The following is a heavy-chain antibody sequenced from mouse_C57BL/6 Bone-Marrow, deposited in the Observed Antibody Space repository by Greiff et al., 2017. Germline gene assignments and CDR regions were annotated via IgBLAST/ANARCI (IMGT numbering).Heavy chain of an antibody. Sequence: EVKLMESGPGLVKPSQSLSLTCSVTGYSITSGYYWNWIRQFPGNKLEWVGYISYDGSNNYNPSLNNRISITRDTSKNQFFLKLNSVTTEDTATYYCAREALYYYGSSLYYLDYWGQGTTLTVSS. D-gene: IGHD1-1*01. V-gene: IGHV3-6*01. J-gene: IGHJ2*01. CDR1: GYSITSGYY. CDR2: ISYDGSN. CDR3: AREALYYYGSSLYYLDY.